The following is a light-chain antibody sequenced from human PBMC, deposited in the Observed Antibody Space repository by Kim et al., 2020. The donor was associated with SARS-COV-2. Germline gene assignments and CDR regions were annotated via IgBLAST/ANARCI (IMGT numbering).Light chain of an antibody. CDR2: KAS. CDR3: QQYNSYCT. V-gene: IGKV1-5*03. CDR1: QSISTW. Sequence: SSSVGDRVTITCRSSQSISTWLAWYQQKPGKAPNLLIYKASSLESWVPSRFSGSGSGTEFTLTISSLQPDDFATYYCQQYNSYCTFGQGTKVDIK. J-gene: IGKJ1*01.